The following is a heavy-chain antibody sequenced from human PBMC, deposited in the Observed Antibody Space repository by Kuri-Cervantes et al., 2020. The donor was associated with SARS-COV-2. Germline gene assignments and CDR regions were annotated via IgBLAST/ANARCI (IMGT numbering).Heavy chain of an antibody. Sequence: GESLKISCVASGFPFSIYGMNWVRLAPGKGLEWVSAISGDGGSTFSADPVKGRFSVSRDNSKNTLYPQMNSLRAEDTAVYYCARDKSPGIAAAEWFDPWGQGTLVTVSS. CDR2: ISGDGGST. D-gene: IGHD6-13*01. CDR3: ARDKSPGIAAAEWFDP. CDR1: GFPFSIYG. V-gene: IGHV3-23*01. J-gene: IGHJ5*02.